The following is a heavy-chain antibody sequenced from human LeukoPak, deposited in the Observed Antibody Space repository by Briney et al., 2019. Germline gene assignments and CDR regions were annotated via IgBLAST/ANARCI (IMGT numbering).Heavy chain of an antibody. V-gene: IGHV1-18*01. CDR1: GYTFTSYG. J-gene: IGHJ5*02. Sequence: ASVKVSCKASGYTFTSYGISWVRQAPGQGLEWMGWIIAYNGNTNYAQKRQGTVTMTTDTSTSTAYMALRSLRSDDTAVYYCARGCSSTSCYQGWFDPWGQGTLVTVSS. D-gene: IGHD2-2*01. CDR2: IIAYNGNT. CDR3: ARGCSSTSCYQGWFDP.